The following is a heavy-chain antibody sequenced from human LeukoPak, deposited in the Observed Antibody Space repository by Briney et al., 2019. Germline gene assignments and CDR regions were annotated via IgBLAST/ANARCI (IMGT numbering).Heavy chain of an antibody. V-gene: IGHV1-3*03. CDR3: ARDDNYGIFVNVDY. D-gene: IGHD4-11*01. CDR1: GYTFTGYF. Sequence: GASVKVSCKASGYTFTGYFMHWVRQAPGQGLEWMGWINAGNGNTKYSQEFQGRVTITRDTSASTAYMELSSLRSEDMAVYYCARDDNYGIFVNVDYWGQGTLVTVSS. J-gene: IGHJ4*02. CDR2: INAGNGNT.